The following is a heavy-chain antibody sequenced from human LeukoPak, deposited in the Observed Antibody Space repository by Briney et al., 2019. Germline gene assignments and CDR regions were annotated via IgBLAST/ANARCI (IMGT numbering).Heavy chain of an antibody. D-gene: IGHD2-21*01. Sequence: GESLKISCKPSGYSFTSHWLAWVRQMPGRGLEWMGIIFPGDFDTRYSPSFQSQVTISADESISTAYLEWSSLTASDTAIYYCARARHCASSSCIHDFWGPGTQVTVSS. CDR3: ARARHCASSSCIHDF. V-gene: IGHV5-51*01. CDR1: GYSFTSHW. CDR2: IFPGDFDT. J-gene: IGHJ4*02.